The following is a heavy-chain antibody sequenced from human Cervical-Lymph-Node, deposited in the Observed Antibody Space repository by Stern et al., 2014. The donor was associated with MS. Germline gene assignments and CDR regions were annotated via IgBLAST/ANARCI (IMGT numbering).Heavy chain of an antibody. CDR1: GGTFSSSYA. Sequence: QVQLVESGAEVKKPGSSVNVSCMASGGTFSSSYAITWMRQAPGQGLEWMGRIISILGLPYYAQKFQGRVTITADTSTNTAYMGLNSLTSEDTAVYYCARGVVSNRATATLHNLFDPWGQGTLVTVSS. J-gene: IGHJ5*02. V-gene: IGHV1-69*09. CDR2: IISILGLP. D-gene: IGHD1-1*01. CDR3: ARGVVSNRATATLHNLFDP.